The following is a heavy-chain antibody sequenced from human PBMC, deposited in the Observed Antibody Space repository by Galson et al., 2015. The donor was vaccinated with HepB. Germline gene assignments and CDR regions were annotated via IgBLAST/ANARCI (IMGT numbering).Heavy chain of an antibody. V-gene: IGHV3-30*18. D-gene: IGHD3-10*01. Sequence: SLRLSCAASGFTFSSYGMHWVRQAPGKGLEWVAVISYDGSNKYYADSVKGRFTISRDNSKNTLYLQMNSLRAEDTAVYYCAKDENLLGYYGSGSYYNAGYYFDYWGQGTLVTVSS. CDR2: ISYDGSNK. CDR1: GFTFSSYG. CDR3: AKDENLLGYYGSGSYYNAGYYFDY. J-gene: IGHJ4*02.